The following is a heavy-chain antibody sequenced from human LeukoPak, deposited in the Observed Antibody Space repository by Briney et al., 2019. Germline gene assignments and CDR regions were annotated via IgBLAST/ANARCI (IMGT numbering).Heavy chain of an antibody. D-gene: IGHD3-10*01. J-gene: IGHJ4*02. Sequence: GGSLRLSCAASGFTFSSYGMHWVRQVPGKGLEWVAVIWYDGSNKYYADSVKGRFTISRDNSKNTLYLQMNSLRAEDTAVCYCAKENHPGPLDYWGQGTLVTVSS. CDR1: GFTFSSYG. V-gene: IGHV3-33*06. CDR2: IWYDGSNK. CDR3: AKENHPGPLDY.